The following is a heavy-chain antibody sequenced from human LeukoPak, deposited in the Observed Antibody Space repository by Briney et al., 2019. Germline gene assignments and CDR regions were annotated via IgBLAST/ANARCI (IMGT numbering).Heavy chain of an antibody. CDR2: LIENGATT. V-gene: IGHV3-23*01. Sequence: GGSLRLSCAASGFTFSSQAMSWVRRAPGKGLEWVSGLIENGATTYYADSVKGRFTISRDNSRNTMYLQMNSLRVEDTAVYYCVKDYQVGNSPAFGDYWGQGTLVTISS. CDR1: GFTFSSQA. CDR3: VKDYQVGNSPAFGDY. J-gene: IGHJ4*02. D-gene: IGHD1-26*01.